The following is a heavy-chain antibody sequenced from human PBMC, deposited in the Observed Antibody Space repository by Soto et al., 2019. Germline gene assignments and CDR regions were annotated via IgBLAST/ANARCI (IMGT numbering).Heavy chain of an antibody. J-gene: IGHJ6*02. CDR3: ASRYSSSNYYGMDV. CDR2: IDPSDSYT. CDR1: GYSFTSYW. D-gene: IGHD6-6*01. Sequence: RGESLKISCKGSGYSFTSYWISWVRQMPGKGLEWMGRIDPSDSYTNYSPSFQGHVTISADKSISTAYLQWSSLKASDTAMYYCASRYSSSNYYGMDVWGQGTTVTVSS. V-gene: IGHV5-10-1*01.